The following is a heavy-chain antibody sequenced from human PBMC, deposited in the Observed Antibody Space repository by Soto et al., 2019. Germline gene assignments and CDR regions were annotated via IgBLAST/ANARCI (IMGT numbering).Heavy chain of an antibody. D-gene: IGHD3-16*01. V-gene: IGHV3-21*06. CDR3: VRDHGRSWQSLSLFDY. J-gene: IGHJ4*02. Sequence: GGTLRLSCYASGFTFTSYNMNWVRQAPGKGLEWVASISNTGTQIYYADAVRGRFTISRYNTQNSVYMQMNSLRAEDTAVYFCVRDHGRSWQSLSLFDYWGQGTPVTVSS. CDR2: ISNTGTQI. CDR1: GFTFTSYN.